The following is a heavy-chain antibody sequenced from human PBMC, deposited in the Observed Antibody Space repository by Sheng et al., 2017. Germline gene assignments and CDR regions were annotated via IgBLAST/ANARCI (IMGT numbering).Heavy chain of an antibody. CDR2: ISYDGSNK. CDR1: GFTFSSYA. V-gene: IGHV3-30*04. J-gene: IGHJ4*02. CDR3: ASGPMVRGVIIRSFDY. Sequence: QVQLVESGGGVVQPGRSLRLSCAASGFTFSSYAMHWVRQAPGKGLEWVAVISYDGSNKYYADSVKGRFTISRDNSKNTLYLQMNSLRAEDTAVYYCASGPMVRGVIIRSFDYWGQGTLVTVSS. D-gene: IGHD3-10*01.